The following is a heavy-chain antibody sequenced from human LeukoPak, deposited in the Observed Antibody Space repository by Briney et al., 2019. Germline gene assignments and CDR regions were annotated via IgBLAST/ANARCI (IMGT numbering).Heavy chain of an antibody. V-gene: IGHV3-73*01. CDR1: GFTFSGSA. CDR2: IRSKANSYAT. D-gene: IGHD6-13*01. J-gene: IGHJ4*02. Sequence: GGSLRLSCAASGFTFSGSAMHWVRQASGKGLEWVGRIRSKANSYATAYAASVKGRFTISRDDSKNTAYLQMNSLKTEDTAMYYCTRLGIATAGSPLDWGQGTLVTVSS. CDR3: TRLGIATAGSPLD.